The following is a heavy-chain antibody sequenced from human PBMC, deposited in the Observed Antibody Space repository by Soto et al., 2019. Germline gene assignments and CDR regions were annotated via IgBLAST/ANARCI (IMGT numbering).Heavy chain of an antibody. D-gene: IGHD5-12*01. CDR1: GFSLSTSGVG. V-gene: IGHV2-5*02. CDR2: IYWDDDN. Sequence: QITLTESGPSLVKPTQTLMLTCTFSGFSLSTSGVGVGWIRQPPGKALEWLALIYWDDDNRYRPSLKSRLTISKDTSKNQVVLTVTNMDPVDTGTYYCAHRQVATNRDSKGAFDVWGQGTLVTVSS. J-gene: IGHJ3*01. CDR3: AHRQVATNRDSKGAFDV.